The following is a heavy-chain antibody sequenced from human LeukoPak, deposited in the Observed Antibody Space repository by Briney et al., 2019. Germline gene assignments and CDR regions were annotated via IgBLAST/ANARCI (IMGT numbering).Heavy chain of an antibody. CDR2: IYSGGST. Sequence: GGSLRLSCAASGFTFSIYWMTWVRQAPGKGLEWVSVIYSGGSTYYADSVKGRFTISRDNSKNTLYLQMNSLRAEDTAVYYCYSMIVVEIRVINDYWGQGTLVTVSS. J-gene: IGHJ4*02. D-gene: IGHD3-22*01. CDR1: GFTFSIYW. CDR3: YSMIVVEIRVINDY. V-gene: IGHV3-66*01.